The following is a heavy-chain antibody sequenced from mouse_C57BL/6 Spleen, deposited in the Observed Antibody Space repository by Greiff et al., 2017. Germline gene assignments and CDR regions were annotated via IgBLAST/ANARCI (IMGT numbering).Heavy chain of an antibody. D-gene: IGHD1-1*01. V-gene: IGHV1-58*01. CDR2: IYIGNGYT. Sequence: VQLKESGAELVRPGSSVKMSCKTSGYTFTSYGINWVKQRPGQGLEWIGYIYIGNGYTEYNEKFKGKATLTSDTSSSTAYMQLSSLTSEDSAIYFCASYYGSSPDWFAYWGQGTLVTVSA. CDR1: GYTFTSYG. J-gene: IGHJ3*01. CDR3: ASYYGSSPDWFAY.